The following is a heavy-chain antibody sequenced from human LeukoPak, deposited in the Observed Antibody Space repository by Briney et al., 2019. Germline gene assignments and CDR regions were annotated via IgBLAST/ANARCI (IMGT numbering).Heavy chain of an antibody. CDR2: IIPIFGTA. CDR1: GYTFTGYY. J-gene: IGHJ6*03. D-gene: IGHD6-19*01. V-gene: IGHV1-69*06. Sequence: ASVKVSCKASGYTFTGYYMHWVRQAPGQGLEWMGGIIPIFGTANYAQKFQGRVTITADKSTSTAYMELSSLRSEDTAVYYCARPPTISSGWYGEYDYYYYMDVWGKGTTVTVSS. CDR3: ARPPTISSGWYGEYDYYYYMDV.